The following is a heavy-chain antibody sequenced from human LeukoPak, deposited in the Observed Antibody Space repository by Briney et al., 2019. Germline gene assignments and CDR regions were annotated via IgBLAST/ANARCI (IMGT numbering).Heavy chain of an antibody. CDR1: GFSFSSYE. D-gene: IGHD3-10*01. J-gene: IGHJ4*02. Sequence: GGSLRLSCAASGFSFSSYEMNWVRQAPGKGLEWVSYISSSGSTIYYADSVKGRFTISRDNAKNSLYLQMNSLRAEDTALYYCAKTLPYGSGSFDYWGQGTLVTVSS. V-gene: IGHV3-48*03. CDR3: AKTLPYGSGSFDY. CDR2: ISSSGSTI.